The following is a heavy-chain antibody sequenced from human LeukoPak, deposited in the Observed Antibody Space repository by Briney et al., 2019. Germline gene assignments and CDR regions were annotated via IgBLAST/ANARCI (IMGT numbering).Heavy chain of an antibody. CDR1: GFTFSSYG. V-gene: IGHV3-33*01. CDR3: VRDLQD. CDR2: IWYDGSNK. Sequence: GGSLRLSCAASGFTFSSYGMHWVRQAPGKGLEWVAVIWYDGSNKYYADSVKGRFTISRDNAKNTLFLQMDSLRDEDTAVYYCVRDLQDWGQGTLVTVSS. J-gene: IGHJ4*02.